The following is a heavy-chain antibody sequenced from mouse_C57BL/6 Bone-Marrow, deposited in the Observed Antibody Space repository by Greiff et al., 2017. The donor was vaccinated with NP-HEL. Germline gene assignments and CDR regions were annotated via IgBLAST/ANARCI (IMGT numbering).Heavy chain of an antibody. V-gene: IGHV5-9-1*02. D-gene: IGHD1-3*01. J-gene: IGHJ4*01. CDR3: TGDSRSHAIDY. CDR1: GFTFSSYA. CDR2: ISSGGDYI. Sequence: EVKLMESGAGLVKPGGSLKLSCAASGFTFSSYAMSWVRQTPEQRLEWVGYISSGGDYIYYADTVKGRSTMTRDNACSTPYLHMSSLTSEDTAIFYRTGDSRSHAIDYWGQGTTVTVSS.